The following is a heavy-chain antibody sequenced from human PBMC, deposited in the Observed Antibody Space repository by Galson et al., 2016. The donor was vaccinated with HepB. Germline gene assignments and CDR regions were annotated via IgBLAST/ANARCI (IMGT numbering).Heavy chain of an antibody. V-gene: IGHV3-23*01. CDR1: GVTVSTHG. J-gene: IGHJ4*02. D-gene: IGHD3-16*01. CDR2: IRGSGITT. CDR3: SSRGTTAYVFY. Sequence: SLRLSCAASGVTVSTHGMSWVRQAPGKGLEWVSSIRGSGITTFYADPVNGRFTISRDNSRNTLYLQMDSLRAEDTAVYFCSSRGTTAYVFYWGKGTLVTVSS.